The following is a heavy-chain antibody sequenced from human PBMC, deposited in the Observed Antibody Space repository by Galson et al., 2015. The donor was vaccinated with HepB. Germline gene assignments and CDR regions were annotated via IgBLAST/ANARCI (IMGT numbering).Heavy chain of an antibody. CDR1: GFTFSSYA. Sequence: SLRLSCAASGFTFSSYAMSWVRQAPGKGLEWVSAISGSGGSTYYADSVKGRFTISRDNSKNTLYLQMNSLRAEDTAVYYCAKVLREGGATFDYWGQGTLVTVSS. J-gene: IGHJ4*02. CDR2: ISGSGGST. CDR3: AKVLREGGATFDY. D-gene: IGHD1-26*01. V-gene: IGHV3-23*01.